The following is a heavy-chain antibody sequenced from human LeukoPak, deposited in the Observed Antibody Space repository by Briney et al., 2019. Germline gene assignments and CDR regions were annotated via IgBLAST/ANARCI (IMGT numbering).Heavy chain of an antibody. CDR2: IKQDGSEK. V-gene: IGHV3-7*01. Sequence: PGGSLRLSCAASGFTFSTYWMSWVRQAPGKGLEWGANIKQDGSEKYYVDSVKGRFTISRDNAKNSLYLQMNSLRAEDTAVYYCAREVGTCSGGTCYFRFDYWGQGTLVTVSS. J-gene: IGHJ4*02. CDR1: GFTFSTYW. D-gene: IGHD2-15*01. CDR3: AREVGTCSGGTCYFRFDY.